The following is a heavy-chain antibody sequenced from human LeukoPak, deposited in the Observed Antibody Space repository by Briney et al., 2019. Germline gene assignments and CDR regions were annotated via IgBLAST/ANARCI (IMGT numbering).Heavy chain of an antibody. D-gene: IGHD3-10*01. V-gene: IGHV1-3*03. CDR1: GYTFTSYA. CDR3: ARVVYYYGSGSYSHWFDP. J-gene: IGHJ5*02. Sequence: GASVKVSCKASGYTFTSYAMHWVRQAPGQRLEWMGWINAGNGNTKYSQEFQGRVTITRDTSASTAYMELSSLRSEDMAVYYCARVVYYYGSGSYSHWFDPWGQGTLVTVSS. CDR2: INAGNGNT.